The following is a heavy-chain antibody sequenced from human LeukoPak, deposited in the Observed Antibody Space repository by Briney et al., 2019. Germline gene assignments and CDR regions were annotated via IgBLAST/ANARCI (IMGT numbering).Heavy chain of an antibody. CDR3: ARVRITRTEDAFDT. V-gene: IGHV4-39*07. CDR1: GGSISSSSYY. CDR2: IYYSGST. D-gene: IGHD1-20*01. Sequence: SETLSLTCTVSGGSISSSSYYWGWIRQPPGKGLEWIGSIYYSGSTYYNPSLKSRVTISVDTSKNQFSLKLSSVTAADTAVYYCARVRITRTEDAFDTWGQGTMVTVSS. J-gene: IGHJ3*02.